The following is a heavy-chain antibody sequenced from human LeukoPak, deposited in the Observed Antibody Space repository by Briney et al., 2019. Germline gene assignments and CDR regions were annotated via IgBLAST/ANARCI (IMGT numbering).Heavy chain of an antibody. V-gene: IGHV3-64*01. CDR2: ITSDGGRT. D-gene: IGHD3-10*01. CDR3: ARSRGLGLHYYYYMDV. CDR1: GFTFSSYA. Sequence: PGGSLRLSCAASGFTFSSYAVHWVRQAPGKGLEYVSAITSDGGRTYYANSVKGRFTISRDNSKNTLYLQMGSLRAEDMAVYYCARSRGLGLHYYYYMDVWGKGTTVTVSS. J-gene: IGHJ6*03.